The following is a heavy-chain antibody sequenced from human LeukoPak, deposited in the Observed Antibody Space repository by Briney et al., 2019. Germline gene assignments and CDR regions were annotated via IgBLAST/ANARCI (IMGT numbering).Heavy chain of an antibody. J-gene: IGHJ5*02. CDR2: IYYSGST. CDR3: AGDIADNWFDP. D-gene: IGHD6-13*01. V-gene: IGHV4-39*01. Sequence: SETLSLTCTVSGGSISSSSYYWGWIRQPPGKGLEWIGSIYYSGSTYYNPSLKSRVTISVDTSKNQFSLKLSSVTAADTAVYYCAGDIADNWFDPWGQGTLVTVSS. CDR1: GGSISSSSYY.